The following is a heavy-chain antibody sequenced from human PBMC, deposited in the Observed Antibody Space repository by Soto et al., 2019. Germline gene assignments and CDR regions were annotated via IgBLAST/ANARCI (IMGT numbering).Heavy chain of an antibody. Sequence: QTRSHTCAISGDSVSSNSAAWNWIRQSPSRGLEWLGRTYYRSKWYNDYAVSVKSRITINPDTSKNQFSLQLNSVTPEDTAVYYCARDRIAAAGTDYYGMDVWGQGTTVTVSS. CDR3: ARDRIAAAGTDYYGMDV. CDR2: TYYRSKWYN. D-gene: IGHD6-13*01. CDR1: GDSVSSNSAA. J-gene: IGHJ6*02. V-gene: IGHV6-1*01.